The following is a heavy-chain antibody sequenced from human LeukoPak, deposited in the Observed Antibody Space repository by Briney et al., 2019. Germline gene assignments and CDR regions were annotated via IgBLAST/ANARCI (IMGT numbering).Heavy chain of an antibody. CDR3: ARAHLADCFDY. Sequence: SETLSLTCTVSGGSISSSSYYWGWIRQPPGKGLERIGSIYYSGSTYYNPSLKSRVTISVDTSKNQFSLKLSSVTAADTAVYYCARAHLADCFDYWGQGTLVTVSS. J-gene: IGHJ4*02. V-gene: IGHV4-39*07. CDR1: GGSISSSSYY. CDR2: IYYSGST.